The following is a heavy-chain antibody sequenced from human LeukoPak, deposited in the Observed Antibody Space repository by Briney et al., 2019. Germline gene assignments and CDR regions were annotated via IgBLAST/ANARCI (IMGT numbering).Heavy chain of an antibody. CDR2: ISAYNGNT. J-gene: IGHJ4*02. Sequence: ASVKVSCKASGYTFTSYSISWVRQAPGQGLEWMGWISAYNGNTNYAQKLQGRVTMATDTSTSTAYMELRSLRSDDTAVYYCARVQRGFTYGNVDYWGQGTLVTVSS. D-gene: IGHD5-18*01. CDR1: GYTFTSYS. CDR3: ARVQRGFTYGNVDY. V-gene: IGHV1-18*01.